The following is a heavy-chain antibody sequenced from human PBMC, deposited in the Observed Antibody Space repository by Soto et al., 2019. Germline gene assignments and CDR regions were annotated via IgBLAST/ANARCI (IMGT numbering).Heavy chain of an antibody. V-gene: IGHV4-39*01. D-gene: IGHD3-3*01. Sequence: SETLSLTFTVSGGSISRSSYYWGWIRQPPGKGLEWIGSIYYSGSTYYNPSLKSRVTISVDTSKNQFSLKLSSVTAADTAVYYCASNLYDFWSGYFDYWGQGTLVTVSS. CDR2: IYYSGST. J-gene: IGHJ4*02. CDR3: ASNLYDFWSGYFDY. CDR1: GGSISRSSYY.